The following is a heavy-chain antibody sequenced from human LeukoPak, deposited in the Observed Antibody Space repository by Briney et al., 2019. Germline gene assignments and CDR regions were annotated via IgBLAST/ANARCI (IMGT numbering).Heavy chain of an antibody. Sequence: SETLSLTCTVSGGSISSYYWSWIRQPAGKGLEWIGRIYTSGSTNYNPSLKSRVTMSVGTSKNQFSLKLSSVTAADSAVYYCASRKYSGSYLGGDDAFDIWGQGTMVTVSS. V-gene: IGHV4-4*07. D-gene: IGHD1-26*01. CDR2: IYTSGST. J-gene: IGHJ3*02. CDR1: GGSISSYY. CDR3: ASRKYSGSYLGGDDAFDI.